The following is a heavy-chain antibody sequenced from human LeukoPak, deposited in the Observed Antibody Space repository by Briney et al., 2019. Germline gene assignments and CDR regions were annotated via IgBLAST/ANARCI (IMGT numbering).Heavy chain of an antibody. CDR1: GDSVSSNSAA. V-gene: IGHV6-1*01. D-gene: IGHD2-15*01. CDR3: ARGWGYCSGGNCYVFDY. J-gene: IGHJ4*02. Sequence: SQTLSLNCAISGDSVSSNSAAWNWIRQSPSRGLEWLGRTYYRSKWYNDYAVSVKSRIIINSDTSKNRISLQLKSVTPEDTAVYYCARGWGYCSGGNCYVFDYWGQGTLVTVSS. CDR2: TYYRSKWYN.